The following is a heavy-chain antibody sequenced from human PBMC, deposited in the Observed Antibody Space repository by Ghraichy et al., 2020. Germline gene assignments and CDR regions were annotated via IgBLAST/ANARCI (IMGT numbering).Heavy chain of an antibody. J-gene: IGHJ4*02. Sequence: GGSLRLSCAASGFTFSSYAMHWVRQAPGKGLEWVAVISYDGSNKYYADSVKGRFTISRDNSKNTLYLQMNSLRAEDTAVYYCARDGGYSYGTTAFDYWGQGTLVTVSS. CDR1: GFTFSSYA. CDR2: ISYDGSNK. CDR3: ARDGGYSYGTTAFDY. V-gene: IGHV3-30-3*01. D-gene: IGHD5-18*01.